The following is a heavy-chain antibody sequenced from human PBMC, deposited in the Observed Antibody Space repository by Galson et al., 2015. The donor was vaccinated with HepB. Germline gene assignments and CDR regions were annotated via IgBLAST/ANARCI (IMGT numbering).Heavy chain of an antibody. CDR1: GFTFSSYG. CDR3: AKDMEYSYGYAAREVGGMDV. CDR2: IRYDGSNK. V-gene: IGHV3-30*02. Sequence: SLRLSCAASGFTFSSYGMHWVRQAPGKGLEWVAFIRYDGSNKYYADSVKGRFTISRDNSKNTLYLQMNSLRAEDTAVYYCAKDMEYSYGYAAREVGGMDVWGQGTTVTVSS. J-gene: IGHJ6*02. D-gene: IGHD5-18*01.